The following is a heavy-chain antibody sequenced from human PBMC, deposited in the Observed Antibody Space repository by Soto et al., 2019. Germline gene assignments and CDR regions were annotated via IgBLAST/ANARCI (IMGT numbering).Heavy chain of an antibody. V-gene: IGHV1-69*01. CDR2: IIPIFGTA. D-gene: IGHD2-2*01. J-gene: IGHJ6*02. Sequence: QVQLVQSGAEVKKPGSSVKVSCKASGGTFSSYAISWVRQAPGQGLEWMGGIIPIFGTANYAQKFQGRVTITADESTSTAYMELSSLRSEDTAVYYCARGRDIVVVPALMRNADYYYGMDVWGQGTTVTVSS. CDR1: GGTFSSYA. CDR3: ARGRDIVVVPALMRNADYYYGMDV.